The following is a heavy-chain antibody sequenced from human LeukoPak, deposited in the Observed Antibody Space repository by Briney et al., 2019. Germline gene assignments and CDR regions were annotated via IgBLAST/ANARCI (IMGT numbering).Heavy chain of an antibody. CDR3: TTAAIH. CDR2: IRSKTDGGTT. Sequence: GGSLSLLRAPSGFTFSNPWMSRARHRPGKGLEWVGRIRSKTDGGTTDYAAPVKGRFTISIDDSKNTLYLQMNSLKTEDTAVYYCTTAAIHWGQGTLVTVSS. V-gene: IGHV3-15*01. CDR1: GFTFSNPW. J-gene: IGHJ4*02.